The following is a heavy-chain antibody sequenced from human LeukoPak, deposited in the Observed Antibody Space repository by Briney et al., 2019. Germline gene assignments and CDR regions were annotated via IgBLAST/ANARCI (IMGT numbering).Heavy chain of an antibody. Sequence: ASVKVSCKASGYTLNSYGISWVRQAPGQGLELMGWITAYKGNTNYAQKIQGRVTMSTDTSTSTAYMELRSLRSDDTAVYYCARITYDFWSGYYMPDDPWGQGTLVTVSS. D-gene: IGHD3-3*01. CDR1: GYTLNSYG. CDR2: ITAYKGNT. J-gene: IGHJ5*02. V-gene: IGHV1-18*01. CDR3: ARITYDFWSGYYMPDDP.